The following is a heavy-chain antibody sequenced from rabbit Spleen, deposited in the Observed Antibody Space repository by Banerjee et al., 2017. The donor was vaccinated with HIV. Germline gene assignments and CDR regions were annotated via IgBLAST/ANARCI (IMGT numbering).Heavy chain of an antibody. J-gene: IGHJ4*01. CDR2: IYAGSSGST. D-gene: IGHD7-1*01. CDR3: ARGYDSTAYYLRYFNL. V-gene: IGHV1S40*01. CDR1: GFSFSSSYW. Sequence: QSLEESGGDLVKPGASLTLTCTASGFSFSSSYWICWVRQAPGKGLEWIACIYAGSSGSTYYANWAKGRFTISKTSSTTVTLQMTSLTAADTATYFCARGYDSTAYYLRYFNLWGQGTLVTVS.